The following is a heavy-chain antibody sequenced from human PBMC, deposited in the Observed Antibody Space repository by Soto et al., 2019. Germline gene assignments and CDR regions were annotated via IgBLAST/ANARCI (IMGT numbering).Heavy chain of an antibody. CDR2: IFVGDSET. CDR3: ASQYCSSSSCYFDY. Sequence: GDSLKISCKCSGNSFTSHLSAWVRQMPGKGLEWMGIIFVGDSETRYSPPFQGQVTISADKSISTAYLQWSSLKASDTAMYYCASQYCSSSSCYFDYWGQGTLVNVSS. D-gene: IGHD2-15*01. J-gene: IGHJ4*02. V-gene: IGHV5-51*01. CDR1: GNSFTSHL.